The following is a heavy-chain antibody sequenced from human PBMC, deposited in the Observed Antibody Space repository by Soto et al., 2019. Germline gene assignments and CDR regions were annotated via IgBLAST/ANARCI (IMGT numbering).Heavy chain of an antibody. V-gene: IGHV4-39*01. CDR2: IYYSGST. CDR3: ARLNGRSYYYYGMDV. Sequence: SETLSLTCTVSGGSISSSSYYWGWIRQPPGKGLEWIGSIYYSGSTYYNPSLKSRVTISVDTSKNQFSLKLSSVTAADTAVYYCARLNGRSYYYYGMDVWGQGTTVTVSS. D-gene: IGHD1-1*01. J-gene: IGHJ6*02. CDR1: GGSISSSSYY.